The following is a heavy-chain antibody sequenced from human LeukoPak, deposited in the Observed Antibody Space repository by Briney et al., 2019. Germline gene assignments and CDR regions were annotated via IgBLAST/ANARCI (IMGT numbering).Heavy chain of an antibody. CDR1: VFTFSSYG. CDR2: IWYDGSNK. D-gene: IGHD2-21*02. Sequence: PGRSLTLSCAASVFTFSSYGMHWVRHAPGKGLEWVAVIWYDGSNKYYADSVKGRFAISRDNSKTTLYLQMNSLRAEDTAVYYCARGYCGGDCYRYYFDYWGQGTLVTVSS. V-gene: IGHV3-33*01. J-gene: IGHJ4*02. CDR3: ARGYCGGDCYRYYFDY.